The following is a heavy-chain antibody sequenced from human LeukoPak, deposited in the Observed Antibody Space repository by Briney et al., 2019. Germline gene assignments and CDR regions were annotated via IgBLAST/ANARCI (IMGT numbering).Heavy chain of an antibody. CDR2: ISSSSSTI. Sequence: GGSLRLSCAASGFTFSSYSMNWVRQAPGKGLEWVSYISSSSSTIYYADSVKGRFTISRDNAKNSLYLQMNSLRDEDTAVYYCARGPPMVRGVVNWFDPWGQGTLVTVSS. J-gene: IGHJ5*02. CDR1: GFTFSSYS. CDR3: ARGPPMVRGVVNWFDP. V-gene: IGHV3-48*02. D-gene: IGHD3-10*01.